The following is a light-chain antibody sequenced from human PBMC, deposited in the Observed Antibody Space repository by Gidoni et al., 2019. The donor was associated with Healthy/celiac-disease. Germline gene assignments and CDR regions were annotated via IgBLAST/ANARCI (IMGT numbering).Light chain of an antibody. V-gene: IGKV3-11*01. CDR3: QQRSNWPLT. J-gene: IGKJ4*01. CDR2: DAS. CDR1: QSVSSY. Sequence: DIVLTQSPATLSLSPGERATLSCRASQSVSSYLAWYQQKPGQAPRLRIYDASNKATGIPARFSGSGSGTDFTLTISSLEPEDFAVYYWQQRSNWPLTFGGGTKVEIK.